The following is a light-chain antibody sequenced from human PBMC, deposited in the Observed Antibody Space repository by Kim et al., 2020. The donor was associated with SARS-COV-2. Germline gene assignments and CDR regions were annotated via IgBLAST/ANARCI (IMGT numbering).Light chain of an antibody. CDR3: QQYNNWPPVT. Sequence: VSPGERATLACRASQRVSSNLAWYQQKPCQAPRLLFYGASTRATGIPARCSGSGSGTEFTLTLSSLQSEDFAVYYCQQYNNWPPVTFGQGTKLEI. CDR1: QRVSSN. J-gene: IGKJ2*01. CDR2: GAS. V-gene: IGKV3-15*01.